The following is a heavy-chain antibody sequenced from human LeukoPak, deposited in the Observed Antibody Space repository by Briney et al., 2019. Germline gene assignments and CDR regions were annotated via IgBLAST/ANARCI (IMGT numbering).Heavy chain of an antibody. J-gene: IGHJ5*02. CDR2: ISAYNGIT. CDR3: ARAGDFWSGYYPNWFDP. CDR1: GYTFTSYG. D-gene: IGHD3-3*01. V-gene: IGHV1-18*01. Sequence: ASVTVSCKASGYTFTSYGISWVRQAPGQGLEWMGWISAYNGITNYAQKLQGRVTMTTDTSTSTAYMELRSLRSDDTAVYYCARAGDFWSGYYPNWFDPWGQGTLVTVSS.